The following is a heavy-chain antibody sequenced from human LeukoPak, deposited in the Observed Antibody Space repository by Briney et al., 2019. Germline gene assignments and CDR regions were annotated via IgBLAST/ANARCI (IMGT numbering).Heavy chain of an antibody. CDR3: ARDLHPRLTWYFDY. J-gene: IGHJ4*02. Sequence: PGGSLRLSCVASGFTVSSYYVSWVRQAPGKGLEWVSVIYSGGSTYYADSVEGRFTVSRDNSKNTLYLEMRSLRAEDTAVYYCARDLHPRLTWYFDYWGQGTLVTVSS. CDR2: IYSGGST. V-gene: IGHV3-53*01. D-gene: IGHD3-16*01. CDR1: GFTVSSYY.